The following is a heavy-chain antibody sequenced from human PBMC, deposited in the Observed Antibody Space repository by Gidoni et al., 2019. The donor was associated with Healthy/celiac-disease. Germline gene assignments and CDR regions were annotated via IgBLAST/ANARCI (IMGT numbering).Heavy chain of an antibody. CDR3: ARDSGSSSWYKGWFDP. CDR2: SSAYNGNT. CDR1: VYTFTSYG. V-gene: IGHV1-18*01. Sequence: QVQLVQSGSEVNKPGASVKVSCNASVYTFTSYGISWGRQAPGQGLEWMGWSSAYNGNTNYAQKLQGRVTMTTDTSTSTAYMELRSLRSDDTAVYYCARDSGSSSWYKGWFDPWGQGTLVTVSS. D-gene: IGHD6-13*01. J-gene: IGHJ5*02.